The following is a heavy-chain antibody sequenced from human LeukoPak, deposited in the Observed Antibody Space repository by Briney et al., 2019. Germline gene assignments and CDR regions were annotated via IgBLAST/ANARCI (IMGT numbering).Heavy chain of an antibody. J-gene: IGHJ6*03. Sequence: KVGESLKISCKGSGYSFTNYWIGWVRQMPGKGLEWMGIIYPGDSDTRYSPSFQGQVTISADKSIGTAYLQWGSLKASDTAMYYCARHLYGGYNYYYYYMDVWGKGTTVTVSS. V-gene: IGHV5-51*01. D-gene: IGHD5-12*01. CDR2: IYPGDSDT. CDR3: ARHLYGGYNYYYYYMDV. CDR1: GYSFTNYW.